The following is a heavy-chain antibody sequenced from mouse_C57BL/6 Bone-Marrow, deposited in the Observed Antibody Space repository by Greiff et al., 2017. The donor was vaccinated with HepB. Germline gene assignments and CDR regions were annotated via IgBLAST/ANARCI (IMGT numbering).Heavy chain of an antibody. D-gene: IGHD1-1*01. CDR2: ISSGGDYI. Sequence: EVKLVESGEGLVKPGGSLKLSCAASGFTFSSYAMSWVRQTPEKRLEWVAYISSGGDYIYYADTVKGRFTISRDNARNTLYLQMSSLKSEDTAMYYCTRAHYYGSSYGFDYWGQGTTLTVSS. CDR1: GFTFSSYA. CDR3: TRAHYYGSSYGFDY. J-gene: IGHJ2*01. V-gene: IGHV5-9-1*02.